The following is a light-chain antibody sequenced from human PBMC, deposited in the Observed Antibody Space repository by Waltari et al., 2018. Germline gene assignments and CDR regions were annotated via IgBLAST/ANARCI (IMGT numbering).Light chain of an antibody. V-gene: IGKV3-15*01. J-gene: IGKJ4*01. CDR1: QSVSGY. Sequence: DIVMTQSPATLSVSPGEGAILSCRASQSVSGYLAWYQQKPGQAPRLLIYSASTRVTGIPARFSGSGSGTEFTLTISSLQSEDFAVYHCQQYNDWLAPTFGGGTKVEI. CDR2: SAS. CDR3: QQYNDWLAPT.